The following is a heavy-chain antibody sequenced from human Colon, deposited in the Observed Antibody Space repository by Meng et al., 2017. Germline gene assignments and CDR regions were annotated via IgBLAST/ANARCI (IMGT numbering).Heavy chain of an antibody. Sequence: VPLQESGPGLGKPSGTLSLTCAVSGASISGDNWWSWVRQTPGKGLEWLGEIFHSGTSNYNPSLKSRVTISVDKSKNQFSLRLSSVTAADTAVYYCARRNSNNWFDPWGQGILVTVSS. J-gene: IGHJ5*02. CDR2: IFHSGTS. CDR3: ARRNSNNWFDP. CDR1: GASISGDNW. V-gene: IGHV4-4*02. D-gene: IGHD2/OR15-2a*01.